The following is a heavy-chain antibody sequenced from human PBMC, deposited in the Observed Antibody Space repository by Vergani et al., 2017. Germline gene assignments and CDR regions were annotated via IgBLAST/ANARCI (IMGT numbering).Heavy chain of an antibody. Sequence: QVQLQESGPGLVKPSQTLSLTCTVSGGSISSGGYYWSWIRQHPGKGLEWIGYIYYSGSTYYNPSLKGRVTISVDTSKSQFSLKLSSVTAADTAVYYCARVANYCSSTSCEPYGMDVWGQGTTVTVSS. V-gene: IGHV4-31*03. CDR3: ARVANYCSSTSCEPYGMDV. CDR2: IYYSGST. CDR1: GGSISSGGYY. J-gene: IGHJ6*02. D-gene: IGHD2-2*01.